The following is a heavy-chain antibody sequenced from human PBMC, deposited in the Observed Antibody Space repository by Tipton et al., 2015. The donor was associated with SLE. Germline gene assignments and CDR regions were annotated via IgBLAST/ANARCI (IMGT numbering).Heavy chain of an antibody. V-gene: IGHV4-61*05. D-gene: IGHD3-16*01. CDR3: ARHGGVSGNWFDP. J-gene: IGHJ5*02. CDR2: LYYSGNT. Sequence: TLSLTCTVSGGSISSNNYYWGWIRQPPGKGLEWIGYLYYSGNTDYNPSLKSRVTISLDTSKNQFSLKLSSVTAADTAVYYCARHGGVSGNWFDPWGQGILVTVSS. CDR1: GGSISSNNYY.